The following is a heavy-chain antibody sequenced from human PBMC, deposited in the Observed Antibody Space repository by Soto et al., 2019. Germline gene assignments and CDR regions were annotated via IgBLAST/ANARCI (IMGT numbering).Heavy chain of an antibody. CDR3: ASVPILSGYDWYEYFQH. J-gene: IGHJ1*01. V-gene: IGHV3-48*01. D-gene: IGHD5-12*01. Sequence: GGSLRLSCAASGFTFSSYSMNWVRQAPGKGLEWVSYISSSSSTIYYADSVKGRFTISRDNAKNSLYLQMNSLRAEDTAVYYCASVPILSGYDWYEYFQHWGQGTLVTVSS. CDR1: GFTFSSYS. CDR2: ISSSSSTI.